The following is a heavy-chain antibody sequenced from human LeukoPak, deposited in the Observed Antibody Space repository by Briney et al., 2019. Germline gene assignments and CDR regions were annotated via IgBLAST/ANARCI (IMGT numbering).Heavy chain of an antibody. CDR2: IYYSGGT. Sequence: PSETLSLTCSVSGGSISSYYWSWIRQPPGKGREWIGFIYYSGGTNYNPSLKSRVAISVDTSKNQFSLKLSSVTAADTAVYYCARHRTAPRGFGNFDCWGQGTLVTVSS. D-gene: IGHD3-3*01. CDR1: GGSISSYY. CDR3: ARHRTAPRGFGNFDC. V-gene: IGHV4-59*08. J-gene: IGHJ4*02.